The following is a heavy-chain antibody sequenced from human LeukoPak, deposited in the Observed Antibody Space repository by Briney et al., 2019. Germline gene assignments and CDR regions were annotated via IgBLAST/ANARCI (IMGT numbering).Heavy chain of an antibody. Sequence: SETLSLTCAVYGGSFSGYYWSWIRQPPGKGLEWIGEINHSGITNYNPSLKSRVTISVDTSKNQFSLKLSSVTAADTAVYYCARGSPFYSGSYYTTTIYDYWGQGTLVTVSS. D-gene: IGHD1-26*01. J-gene: IGHJ4*02. CDR3: ARGSPFYSGSYYTTTIYDY. V-gene: IGHV4-34*01. CDR2: INHSGIT. CDR1: GGSFSGYY.